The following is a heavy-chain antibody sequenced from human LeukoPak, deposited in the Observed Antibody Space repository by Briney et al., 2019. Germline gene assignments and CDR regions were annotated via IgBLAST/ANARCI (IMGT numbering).Heavy chain of an antibody. CDR3: AREASYYGSGDYYYMDV. Sequence: PGGSLRLSSAASGFTFSSYEMNWVRQAPGKGLEWVSYISSSGSTIYYADSVKGRFTISRDNAKNTLYLQRNSLRAEDTAVYYCAREASYYGSGDYYYMDVCGKGTTVTISS. V-gene: IGHV3-48*03. J-gene: IGHJ6*03. CDR2: ISSSGSTI. D-gene: IGHD3-10*01. CDR1: GFTFSSYE.